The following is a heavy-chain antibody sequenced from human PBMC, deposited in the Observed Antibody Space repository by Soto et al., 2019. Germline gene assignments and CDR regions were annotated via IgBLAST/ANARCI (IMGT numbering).Heavy chain of an antibody. J-gene: IGHJ5*02. CDR2: IYHSGST. V-gene: IGHV4-4*02. CDR3: ASRGGDYGFWFDP. D-gene: IGHD4-17*01. CDR1: SGSISSSNW. Sequence: SETLSLTCAVSSGSISSSNWWSWVRQPPGKGLEWIGEIYHSGSTNYNPSLKSRVTISVDKSKNQFSLKLSSVTAADTAVYYCASRGGDYGFWFDPWGQGTLVTVSS.